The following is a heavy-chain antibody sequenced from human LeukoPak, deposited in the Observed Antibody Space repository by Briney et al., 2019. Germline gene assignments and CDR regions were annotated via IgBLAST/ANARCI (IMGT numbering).Heavy chain of an antibody. CDR3: ASPFAIAAAGTDWYFDL. J-gene: IGHJ2*01. Sequence: GGSLRLSCAASGVTFDDYAMHWVRQAPGKGLEWVSGISWNSGSIGYADSVKGRFTISRDNAKNSLYLQMNSLRAEDTAVYFCASPFAIAAAGTDWYFDLWGRGTLVTVSS. CDR1: GVTFDDYA. D-gene: IGHD6-13*01. CDR2: ISWNSGSI. V-gene: IGHV3-9*01.